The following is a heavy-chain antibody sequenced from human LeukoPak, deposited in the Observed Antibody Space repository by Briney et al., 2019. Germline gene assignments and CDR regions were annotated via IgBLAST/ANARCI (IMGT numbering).Heavy chain of an antibody. CDR3: ARQISDFWSGYPNFDY. CDR2: IYHSGST. V-gene: IGHV4-38-2*01. CDR1: GYSISSGYY. J-gene: IGHJ4*02. Sequence: SETLSLTCAVSGYSISSGYYWGWIRQPPGKGLEWIGSIYHSGSTYYNPSLKSRVTISVDTSKNQFSLKLSSVTAADTAVCYCARQISDFWSGYPNFDYWGQGTLVTVSS. D-gene: IGHD3-3*01.